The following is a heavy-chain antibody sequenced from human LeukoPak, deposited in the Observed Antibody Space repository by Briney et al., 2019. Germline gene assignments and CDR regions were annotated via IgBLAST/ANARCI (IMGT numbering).Heavy chain of an antibody. Sequence: AGGSLRLSCAASGFTFSSYAMSWVRQAPGKGLEWVSAISGSGGSTYYADSVKGRFTISRDNSKNTLYLQMNSLRAEDTAVYYCARVLLWFGELSGPDYYYYGMDVWGQGTTVTVSS. V-gene: IGHV3-23*01. CDR3: ARVLLWFGELSGPDYYYYGMDV. CDR2: ISGSGGST. CDR1: GFTFSSYA. J-gene: IGHJ6*02. D-gene: IGHD3-10*01.